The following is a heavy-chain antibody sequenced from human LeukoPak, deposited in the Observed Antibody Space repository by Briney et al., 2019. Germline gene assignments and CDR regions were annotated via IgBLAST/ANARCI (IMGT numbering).Heavy chain of an antibody. J-gene: IGHJ4*02. D-gene: IGHD3-10*01. V-gene: IGHV3-21*01. CDR3: ARVFPPDGIYYGSGSSEVDY. Sequence: PGGSLRLSCAASGFTFSSYSMNWVRQAPGKGLEWVSSISSSSSYIYYADSVKGRFTISRDNAKNSLYLQMNSLRAEDTAVYYCARVFPPDGIYYGSGSSEVDYWGQGTLVTVSS. CDR1: GFTFSSYS. CDR2: ISSSSSYI.